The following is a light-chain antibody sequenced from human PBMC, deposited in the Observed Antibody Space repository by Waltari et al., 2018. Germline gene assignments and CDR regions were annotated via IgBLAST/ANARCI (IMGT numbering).Light chain of an antibody. CDR1: QDISRY. J-gene: IGKJ4*01. CDR2: PAS. V-gene: IGKV1-9*01. Sequence: IQLTQSPSSLSASVGDRVTITCRASQDISRYLAWYQQKPGRAPTLLLYPASTLQSGVPSGFCGSESGTDFTLIISSLQPEDFATYYCQQVNSYPLTFGGGTKVEV. CDR3: QQVNSYPLT.